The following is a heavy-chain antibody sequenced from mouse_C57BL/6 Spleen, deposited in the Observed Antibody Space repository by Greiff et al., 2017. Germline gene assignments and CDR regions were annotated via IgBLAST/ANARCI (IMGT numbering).Heavy chain of an antibody. CDR3: ARSGKAQATDYFDY. J-gene: IGHJ2*02. V-gene: IGHV1-54*01. CDR2: INPGSGGT. D-gene: IGHD3-2*02. Sequence: QVHVQQSGAELVRPGTSVKVSCKASGYAFTSYLIEWVKQRPGQGLEWIGLINPGSGGTNYNEKFKGKATLTADKSSSTAYMQLSSLTSEDSAVYFCARSGKAQATDYFDYWGQGTSLTVSS. CDR1: GYAFTSYL.